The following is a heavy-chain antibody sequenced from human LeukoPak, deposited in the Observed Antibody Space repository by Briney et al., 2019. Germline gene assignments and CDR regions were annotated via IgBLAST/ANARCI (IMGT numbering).Heavy chain of an antibody. Sequence: GGSLRLSCAASGFIFRFYAISWVRQAPGEGLEWISAISGGGGNTYYSDSAKRGFSISRVNYESTLYLQMNNMRVEDTAIYYFAKSDYYDRSGHPSSFDYWGQGTLVTVSS. V-gene: IGHV3-23*01. CDR2: ISGGGGNT. CDR1: GFIFRFYA. J-gene: IGHJ4*02. CDR3: AKSDYYDRSGHPSSFDY. D-gene: IGHD3-22*01.